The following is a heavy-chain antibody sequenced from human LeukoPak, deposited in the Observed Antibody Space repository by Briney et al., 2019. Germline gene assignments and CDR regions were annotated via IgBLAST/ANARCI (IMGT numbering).Heavy chain of an antibody. J-gene: IGHJ5*02. CDR2: ISSSSSYI. D-gene: IGHD6-13*01. V-gene: IGHV3-21*01. CDR3: AGELAAAANNWFDP. CDR1: GFTFSSYS. Sequence: GGSLRLSCAASGFTFSSYSMNWVRQAPGKGLEWVSSISSSSSYIYYADSVKGRFTISRDNAKNSLYLQMKSLRAEDTAVYYCAGELAAAANNWFDPWGQGTLVTVSS.